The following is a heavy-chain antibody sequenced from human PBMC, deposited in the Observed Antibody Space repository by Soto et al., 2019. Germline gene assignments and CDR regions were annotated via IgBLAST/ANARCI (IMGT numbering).Heavy chain of an antibody. CDR1: GYNFTTYW. Sequence: EVQLVQSGAEVRKPGESLKISCKGSGYNFTTYWIGWVRQMPGKGLEWMGIIYPFDSDTRYTPSFQGQVTISADKSISTAYLHWSSMKVSERAMYYCARPYGMDVLGQGTTVTVCS. J-gene: IGHJ6*02. CDR2: IYPFDSDT. CDR3: ARPYGMDV. V-gene: IGHV5-51*03.